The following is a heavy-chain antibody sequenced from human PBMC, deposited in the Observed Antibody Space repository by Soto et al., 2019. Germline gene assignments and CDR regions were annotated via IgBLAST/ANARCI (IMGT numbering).Heavy chain of an antibody. V-gene: IGHV1-46*01. D-gene: IGHD2-15*01. J-gene: IGHJ1*01. CDR2: INPSGGST. CDR1: GYTFTSYY. CDR3: AREENCSGGTCYSEYFHR. Sequence: GASVKVSCKASGYTFTSYYMHWVRQAPGQGLEWMGIINPSGGSTSYAQKFQGRVTMTRDTSTSTVYMELSSLRSEDTAVYYCAREENCSGGTCYSEYFHRWGQGTLVTVSS.